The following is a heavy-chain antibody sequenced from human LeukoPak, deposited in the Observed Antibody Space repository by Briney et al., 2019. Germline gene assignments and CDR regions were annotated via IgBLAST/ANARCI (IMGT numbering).Heavy chain of an antibody. CDR2: ITPIFGAA. V-gene: IGHV1-69*13. CDR3: ARRTGYSSREYYFDY. Sequence: ASVKVSCKASGGTFSSYPFTWVRQAPGQGLEWMGEITPIFGAANYAQTFQGRVTITADESTSTAYMELSSLRSEDTAVYYCARRTGYSSREYYFDYWGQGTLVTVSS. J-gene: IGHJ4*02. D-gene: IGHD6-13*01. CDR1: GGTFSSYP.